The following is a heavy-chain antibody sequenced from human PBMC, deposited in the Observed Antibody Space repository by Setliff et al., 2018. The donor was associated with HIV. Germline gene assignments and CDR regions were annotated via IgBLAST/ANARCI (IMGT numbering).Heavy chain of an antibody. Sequence: PSETLSLTCAVYGGSLSGYYWSWIRQAPGKGLEWIGEINHRGRTRYNPSLKSRVTISVETSKNQFSLKLSSVTAADTAVYYCARLPYSSGWYALPGDFQHWGQGTLVTVSS. J-gene: IGHJ1*01. CDR1: GGSLSGYY. D-gene: IGHD6-19*01. CDR2: INHRGRT. V-gene: IGHV4-34*01. CDR3: ARLPYSSGWYALPGDFQH.